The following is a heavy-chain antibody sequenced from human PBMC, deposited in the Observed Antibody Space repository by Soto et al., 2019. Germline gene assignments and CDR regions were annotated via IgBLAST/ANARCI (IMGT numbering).Heavy chain of an antibody. CDR1: GGSISSGGYY. D-gene: IGHD4-17*01. CDR3: ARAPDYGDYVRSAFDI. J-gene: IGHJ3*02. Sequence: QVQLQESGPGLVKPSQTLSLTCTVSGGSISSGGYYWSWIRQHPGKGLEWIGYIYYSGSTYYNPSPKSRVTISVDTSKNQFSLKLSSVTAADTAVYYCARAPDYGDYVRSAFDIWGQGTMVTVSS. CDR2: IYYSGST. V-gene: IGHV4-31*03.